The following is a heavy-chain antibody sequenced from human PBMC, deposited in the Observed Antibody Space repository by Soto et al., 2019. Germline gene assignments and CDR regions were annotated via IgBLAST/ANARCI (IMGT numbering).Heavy chain of an antibody. CDR2: ILYDGSNK. Sequence: EGSLRLSCAAFGFTFSSYNMHWVRQAPGKGLEWVSFILYDGSNKFYADSVKGRFTISRDNSNNTLYLQMNSLRAEDTAVYYCARVSGFSGTSVDYWGQGTLVTVSS. D-gene: IGHD6-25*01. CDR1: GFTFSSYN. J-gene: IGHJ4*02. V-gene: IGHV3-30*02. CDR3: ARVSGFSGTSVDY.